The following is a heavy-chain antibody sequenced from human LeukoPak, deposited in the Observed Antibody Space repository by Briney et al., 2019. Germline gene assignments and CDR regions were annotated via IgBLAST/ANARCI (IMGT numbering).Heavy chain of an antibody. CDR1: GFTFSSYS. D-gene: IGHD6-13*01. CDR2: ISSSSSYI. J-gene: IGHJ4*02. Sequence: GGSLRLSCAASGFTFSSYSMNWVRQAPGKGLEWVSSISSSSSYIYYADSVKGRFTISRVNAKNSLYLQMNSLRAEDTAVYYCARDLQQLVHYWGQGTLVTVSS. CDR3: ARDLQQLVHY. V-gene: IGHV3-21*01.